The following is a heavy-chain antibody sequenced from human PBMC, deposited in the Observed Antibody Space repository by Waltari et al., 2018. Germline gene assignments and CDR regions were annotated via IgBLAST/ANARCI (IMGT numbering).Heavy chain of an antibody. V-gene: IGHV1-69*13. Sequence: QVQLVQSGAEVKKPGSSVKVSCKASGGTFSSYAISWVRQAPGQGLEWMGGFLPIFGTANYAQKFQGRVTITADESTSTSYMELSSLRSEDTAVYYCARDYGDGYNYNGMDVWGQGTTVTVSS. D-gene: IGHD3-10*01. J-gene: IGHJ6*02. CDR1: GGTFSSYA. CDR3: ARDYGDGYNYNGMDV. CDR2: FLPIFGTA.